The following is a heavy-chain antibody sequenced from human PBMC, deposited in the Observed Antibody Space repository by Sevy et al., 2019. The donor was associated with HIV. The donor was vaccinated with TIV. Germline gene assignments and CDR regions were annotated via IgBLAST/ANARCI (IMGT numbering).Heavy chain of an antibody. Sequence: GGSLRLSCAASGFTFSSYSMNWVRQAPGKGLEWVSYISSSSTIYYADSVKGRFTISRDNAKNSLYLQMNSLRAEDTAVYYCAREGGVWYSSPDAMVKYGMDVWGQGTTVTVSS. J-gene: IGHJ6*02. D-gene: IGHD6-13*01. CDR1: GFTFSSYS. V-gene: IGHV3-48*01. CDR2: ISSSSTI. CDR3: AREGGVWYSSPDAMVKYGMDV.